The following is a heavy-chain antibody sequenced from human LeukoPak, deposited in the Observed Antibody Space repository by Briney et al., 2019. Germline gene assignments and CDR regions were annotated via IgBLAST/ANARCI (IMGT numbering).Heavy chain of an antibody. CDR1: GGSISSGYY. CDR3: ARKNWGSRYFDY. V-gene: IGHV4-38-2*02. J-gene: IGHJ4*02. D-gene: IGHD7-27*01. CDR2: IYHSGST. Sequence: PSQTLSLTCTVSGGSISSGYYWGWIRQPPGKGLEWIGSIYHSGSTYYNPSLKSRVTISVDTSKNQFSLKLSSVTAADTAVYYCARKNWGSRYFDYWGQGTLVTVSS.